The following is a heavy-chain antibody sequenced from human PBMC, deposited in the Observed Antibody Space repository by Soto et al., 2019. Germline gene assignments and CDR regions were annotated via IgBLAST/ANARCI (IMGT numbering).Heavy chain of an antibody. CDR2: IYYSGST. CDR1: GGSISSYY. Sequence: PSETLSLTCTVSGGSISSYYWSWIRQPPGKGLEWIGYIYYSGSTNYNPSLKSRVTLSVDTSKNQFSLKLSSVTAADTAVYYCARASDNWNPHGFDPWGQGTLVTVSS. CDR3: ARASDNWNPHGFDP. D-gene: IGHD1-20*01. J-gene: IGHJ5*02. V-gene: IGHV4-59*01.